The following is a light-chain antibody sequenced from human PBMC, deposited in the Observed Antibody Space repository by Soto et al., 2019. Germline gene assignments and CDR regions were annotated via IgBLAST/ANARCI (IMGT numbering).Light chain of an antibody. CDR1: QSVSTF. CDR3: QHRLAWPLT. Sequence: EIVLTQSPATLSLSPGERAILSCRASQSVSTFFAWYQQKPGQAPRLLIYDASKRATGIPARFSGSGSGTDFTLTISSLEPEDFAVYYCQHRLAWPLTFGGGTTVELK. J-gene: IGKJ4*01. CDR2: DAS. V-gene: IGKV3-11*01.